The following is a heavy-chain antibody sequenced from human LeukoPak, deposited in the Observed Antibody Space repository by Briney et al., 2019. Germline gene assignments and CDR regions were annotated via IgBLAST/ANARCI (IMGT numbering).Heavy chain of an antibody. CDR1: GGSISSYY. CDR3: ARSDYYGSGSYTT. J-gene: IGHJ4*02. D-gene: IGHD3-10*01. Sequence: PSETLSLTCTVSGGSISSYYWSWIRQPPGKGLEWIGYIYYSGSTNYNPSLKSRVTISVDTSKNQFSLKLSSVTAADTAVYYCARSDYYGSGSYTTWGQGTLVTVSS. V-gene: IGHV4-59*08. CDR2: IYYSGST.